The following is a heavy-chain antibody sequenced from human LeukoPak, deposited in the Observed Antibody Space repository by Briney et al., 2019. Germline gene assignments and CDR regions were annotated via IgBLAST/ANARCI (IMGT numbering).Heavy chain of an antibody. CDR3: TSRPGRVLGVVDF. V-gene: IGHV1-46*01. J-gene: IGHJ4*02. CDR1: GYTFTSYY. CDR2: INPSGGST. Sequence: ASVKVSCKASGYTFTSYYMHWVRQAPGQGLEWMGIINPSGGSTNYAQKFQGRVALTRDTSTSTVYMELSSLRAEDTAVYYCTSRPGRVLGVVDFWGPGTLVTVSS. D-gene: IGHD3-3*01.